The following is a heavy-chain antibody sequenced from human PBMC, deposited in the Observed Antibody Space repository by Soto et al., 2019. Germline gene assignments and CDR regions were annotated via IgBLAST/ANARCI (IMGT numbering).Heavy chain of an antibody. CDR3: ARLYESGYGMDV. V-gene: IGHV5-51*01. J-gene: IGHJ6*02. Sequence: GESLKISCKGSGYSFTSYWIGWVRQMPGKGLEWMGIIYPGDSDTRYSPSFQGQVTISAXXXXXTXYXQXXXLKAXDTAMYYCARLYESGYGMDVWGQGTTVTVSS. CDR2: IYPGDSDT. CDR1: GYSFTSYW. D-gene: IGHD5-12*01.